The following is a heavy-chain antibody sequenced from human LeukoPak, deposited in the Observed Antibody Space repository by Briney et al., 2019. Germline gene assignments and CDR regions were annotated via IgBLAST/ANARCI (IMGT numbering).Heavy chain of an antibody. CDR1: GFTFSNYG. Sequence: PGGSLRLSCAASGFTFSNYGMHWVRQAPGKGLEWVAVIWYDGSNGYYADSVKGRFTISRDNSKNTLYLQMNSLRAEDTAVYYCAKDTFIMITFGGVIVEPWDDYWGQGTLVTVSS. CDR3: AKDTFIMITFGGVIVEPWDDY. V-gene: IGHV3-33*06. CDR2: IWYDGSNG. D-gene: IGHD3-16*02. J-gene: IGHJ4*02.